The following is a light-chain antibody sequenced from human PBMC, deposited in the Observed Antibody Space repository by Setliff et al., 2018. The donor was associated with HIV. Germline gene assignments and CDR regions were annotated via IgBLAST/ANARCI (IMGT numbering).Light chain of an antibody. J-gene: IGLJ1*01. CDR1: SSNIGAGFD. V-gene: IGLV1-40*01. CDR3: QSYDSSLSGYV. Sequence: PGQRVTISCTGKSSNIGAGFDVHWYQQFPGTAPKLLIYANSNRPSGVPDRFSGSKSGTSASLAITGLQAEDEADYFCQSYDSSLSGYVFGTGTKVTVL. CDR2: ANS.